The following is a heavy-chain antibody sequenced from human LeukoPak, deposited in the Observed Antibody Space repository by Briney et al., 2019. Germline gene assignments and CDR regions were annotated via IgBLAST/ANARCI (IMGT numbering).Heavy chain of an antibody. V-gene: IGHV4-38-2*02. J-gene: IGHJ4*02. D-gene: IGHD5-12*01. Sequence: SETLSLTCTVSGYSISSGYYWGWIRQPPGKGLEWIGSIYHSGSTYYNPSLKSRVTISVDTSKNQFSLKLSSVTAADTAVYYCARVAVCGYGNEMVDYWGQGTLVTVSS. CDR3: ARVAVCGYGNEMVDY. CDR1: GYSISSGYY. CDR2: IYHSGST.